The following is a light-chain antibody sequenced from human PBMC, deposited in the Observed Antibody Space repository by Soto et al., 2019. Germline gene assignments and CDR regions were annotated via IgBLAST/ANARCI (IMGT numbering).Light chain of an antibody. CDR1: QSVSNNY. CDR2: GSS. V-gene: IGKV3-20*01. J-gene: IGKJ2*01. CDR3: QQYGSSPPYT. Sequence: EVVLTQSPGTLSLSPGERATLSCRASQSVSNNYLAWYQQKPGQSPKLLIFGSSDRATGIPDRFSGSGSGTDFTLTIGSLEPEDFAVYYCQQYGSSPPYTFGQGTKLEIK.